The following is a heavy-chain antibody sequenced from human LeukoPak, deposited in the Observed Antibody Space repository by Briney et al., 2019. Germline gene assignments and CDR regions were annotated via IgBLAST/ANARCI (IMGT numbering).Heavy chain of an antibody. V-gene: IGHV3-48*01. CDR1: GFTFSSYS. CDR3: ARDYQPGYYGSGSYYRQAFDY. CDR2: ISSSSTI. D-gene: IGHD3-10*01. J-gene: IGHJ4*02. Sequence: GGSLRLSCAASGFTFSSYSMTWVRQAPGKGLEWVSYISSSSTIYYADSVKGRFTISRDNAKNSLYLQMNSLRAEDTAVYYCARDYQPGYYGSGSYYRQAFDYWGQGTLVTVSS.